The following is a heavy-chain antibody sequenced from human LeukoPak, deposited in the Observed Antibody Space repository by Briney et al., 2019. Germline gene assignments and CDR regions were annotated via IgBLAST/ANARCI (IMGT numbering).Heavy chain of an antibody. J-gene: IGHJ5*02. V-gene: IGHV4-4*02. D-gene: IGHD6-19*01. CDR2: IYHSGST. CDR1: GGSISSSNW. CDR3: ARALAVASKTRLTGYNWFDP. Sequence: NPSETLSLTCTVSGGSISSSNWWSWVRQPPGKGLEWIGEIYHSGSTNYNPSLKSRVTISVDKSKNQFSLKLSSVTAADTAVYYCARALAVASKTRLTGYNWFDPWGQGTLVTVSS.